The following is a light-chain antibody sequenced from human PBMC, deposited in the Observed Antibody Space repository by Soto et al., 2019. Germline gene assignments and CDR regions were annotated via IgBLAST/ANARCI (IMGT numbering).Light chain of an antibody. CDR1: QSVNSN. CDR3: QQYNNWPRT. J-gene: IGKJ1*01. CDR2: AAS. V-gene: IGKV3-15*01. Sequence: EIVMTQSPSTLSVSPGESATLYCRATQSVNSNLAWYQQTPGQAPRLLIYAASTRATVIPARFIGSGSGTECTLTISSLRSEDFAVYYRQQYNNWPRTFGQGTKVDIK.